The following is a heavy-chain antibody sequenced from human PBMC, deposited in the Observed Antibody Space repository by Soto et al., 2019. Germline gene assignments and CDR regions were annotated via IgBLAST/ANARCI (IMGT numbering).Heavy chain of an antibody. CDR2: ISGSGGST. Sequence: EVQLLESGGGLVQPGGSLRLSCAASGFTFSSYAMSWVRQAPGKGLEWVSAISGSGGSTYYADSVKGRFTISRDNSKNTLYLQMNSLRAEDTAVYYCARAAYSNRRGDYYYYMDVWGKGTTVTVSS. CDR1: GFTFSSYA. D-gene: IGHD4-4*01. V-gene: IGHV3-23*01. CDR3: ARAAYSNRRGDYYYYMDV. J-gene: IGHJ6*03.